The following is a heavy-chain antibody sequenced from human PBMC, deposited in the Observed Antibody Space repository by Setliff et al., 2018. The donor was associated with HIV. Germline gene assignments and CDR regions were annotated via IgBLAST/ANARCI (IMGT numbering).Heavy chain of an antibody. J-gene: IGHJ4*02. CDR1: GYSFPNYA. CDR2: IKPASGDT. V-gene: IGHV1-3*01. D-gene: IGHD2-21*02. CDR3: GRNGCSGDSYFCDLDS. Sequence: GASVKVSCKASGYSFPNYAIHWVRLAPGQRLEWMGWIKPASGDTQYSQTFQGRVTITRDTSASKVYMEVSRLKSEDTAVYFCGRNGCSGDSYFCDLDSWGQGTLVTVSS.